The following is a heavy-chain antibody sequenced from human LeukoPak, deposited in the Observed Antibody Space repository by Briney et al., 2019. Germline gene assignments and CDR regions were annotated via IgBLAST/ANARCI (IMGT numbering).Heavy chain of an antibody. CDR3: ARDISGYAPVGY. J-gene: IGHJ4*02. CDR1: GFTVSSNY. V-gene: IGHV3-53*01. Sequence: PGGSLRLSCAASGFTVSSNYMSWVRQAPGKGLEWVSVIYSGGSTYYADSVKGRFTISRDNSKNTLYLQMNSLRAEDTGVYYCARDISGYAPVGYWGQGTLVTVSS. D-gene: IGHD5-12*01. CDR2: IYSGGST.